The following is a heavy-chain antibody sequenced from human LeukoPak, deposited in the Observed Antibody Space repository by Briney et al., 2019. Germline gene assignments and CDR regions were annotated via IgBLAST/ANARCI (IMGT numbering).Heavy chain of an antibody. CDR1: GFTFSSYW. Sequence: PGGSLRLSCAASGFTFSSYWMHWVRQAPGKGLVWVSRIDTDGSSTSYADSVKGRFTTSRDNAKTTLYLQMNSLKTEDTAVYYCTTGRLHDSSGYDAFDIWGQGTMVTVSS. CDR2: IDTDGSST. D-gene: IGHD3-22*01. V-gene: IGHV3-74*01. J-gene: IGHJ3*02. CDR3: TTGRLHDSSGYDAFDI.